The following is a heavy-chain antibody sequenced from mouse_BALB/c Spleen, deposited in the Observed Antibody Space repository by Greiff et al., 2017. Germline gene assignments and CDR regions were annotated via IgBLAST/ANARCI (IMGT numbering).Heavy chain of an antibody. CDR3: ARGGDYYRYDASPWFAY. V-gene: IGHV3-1*02. D-gene: IGHD2-14*01. CDR1: GYSITSGYS. Sequence: DVKLVESGPDLVKPSQSLSLTCTVTGYSITSGYSWHWIRQFPGNKLEWMGYIHYSGSTNYNPSLKSRISITRDTSKNQFFLQLNSVTTEDTATYYCARGGDYYRYDASPWFAYWGQGTLVTVSA. CDR2: IHYSGST. J-gene: IGHJ3*01.